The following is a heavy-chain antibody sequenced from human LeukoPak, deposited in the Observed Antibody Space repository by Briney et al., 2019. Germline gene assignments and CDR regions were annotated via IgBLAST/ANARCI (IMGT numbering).Heavy chain of an antibody. J-gene: IGHJ1*01. CDR2: INPNSGGT. V-gene: IGHV1-2*02. CDR3: ARGSYDSSDFEYFHH. Sequence: GASVKVSCKASGYTFTGYYMHWVRQAPGQGLEWMGWINPNSGGTNYAQKFQGRVTMTRDTSISTAYMELSRLRSDDTAAYYCARGSYDSSDFEYFHHWGQGTLVTVSS. D-gene: IGHD3-22*01. CDR1: GYTFTGYY.